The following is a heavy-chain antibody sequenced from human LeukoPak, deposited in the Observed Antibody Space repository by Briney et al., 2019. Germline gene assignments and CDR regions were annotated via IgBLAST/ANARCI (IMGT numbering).Heavy chain of an antibody. D-gene: IGHD5-18*01. V-gene: IGHV4-59*11. J-gene: IGHJ4*02. CDR3: TTIKRGNIFGYFDF. Sequence: SENLSLTCTVSGGSMTTHHWNWIRQTPGKGLEWIGYVFDSGRTKENPSLKSRVTLSADTSKNQLSPRLSSVTAADTAVYYCTTIKRGNIFGYFDFWGQGILVTVSS. CDR1: GGSMTTHH. CDR2: VFDSGRT.